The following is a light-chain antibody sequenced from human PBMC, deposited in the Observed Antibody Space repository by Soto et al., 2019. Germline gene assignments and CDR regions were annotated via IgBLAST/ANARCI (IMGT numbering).Light chain of an antibody. Sequence: EIVLTQSPGTLSLSPGERATLSCRASQSVSSNYFAWYQQKPGQAPRLLIYGVSSRPTGIPDRFSGSGSGTDFTLTISRLXXXXXXXYYCEQYGSSPRTFGQGTKVEIK. CDR3: EQYGSSPRT. CDR1: QSVSSNY. V-gene: IGKV3-20*01. CDR2: GVS. J-gene: IGKJ1*01.